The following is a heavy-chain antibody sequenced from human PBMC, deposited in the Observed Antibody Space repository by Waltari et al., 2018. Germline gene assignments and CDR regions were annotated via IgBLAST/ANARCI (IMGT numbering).Heavy chain of an antibody. Sequence: EVQLVESGGGLIQPGGSLRLSCAASGFTVSSNYMSWVRQAPGKGLEWVSVIYMCGSAYYADSVKCGFTISRDNSKHTLYRQMTSLRAEDTAVYYCARDRVYDSTGDYYGMDVWGQGTPVTV. V-gene: IGHV3-53*01. CDR2: IYMCGSA. D-gene: IGHD3-22*01. CDR3: ARDRVYDSTGDYYGMDV. J-gene: IGHJ6*02. CDR1: GFTVSSNY.